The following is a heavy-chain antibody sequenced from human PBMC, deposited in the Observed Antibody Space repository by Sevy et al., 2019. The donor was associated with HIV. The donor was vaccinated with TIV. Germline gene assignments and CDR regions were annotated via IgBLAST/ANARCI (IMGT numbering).Heavy chain of an antibody. Sequence: GGSLRLSCAVSGFTFSGYDMNWVRQAPGKGLEWVSAISRKGRSTHYADSVEGRFTISRDNSKNTLYLQMNSLRAEDTAVYYCAKTINSGGGVVPAANYYYYGMDVWGQGTTVTVSS. CDR3: AKTINSGGGVVPAANYYYYGMDV. J-gene: IGHJ6*02. CDR2: ISRKGRST. CDR1: GFTFSGYD. V-gene: IGHV3-23*01. D-gene: IGHD2-2*01.